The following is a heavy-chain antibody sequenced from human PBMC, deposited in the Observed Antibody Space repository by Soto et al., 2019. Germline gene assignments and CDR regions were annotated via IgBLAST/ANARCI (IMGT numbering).Heavy chain of an antibody. V-gene: IGHV1-8*01. D-gene: IGHD6-13*01. J-gene: IGHJ6*02. CDR1: GYTFSNYD. Sequence: GASVKVSCKTSGYTFSNYDINWVRQATGQGLEWMAWMDPNSGNTGYAQKFQGRLTVTWDTSIATAYVELSSLTFDDTAVYYCAKAFVPSWSRYGVDVWGQGTTVTVSS. CDR2: MDPNSGNT. CDR3: AKAFVPSWSRYGVDV.